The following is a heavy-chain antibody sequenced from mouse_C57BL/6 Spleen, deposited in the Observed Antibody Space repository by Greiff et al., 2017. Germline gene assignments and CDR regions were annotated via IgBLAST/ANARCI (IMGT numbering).Heavy chain of an antibody. D-gene: IGHD2-5*01. Sequence: VQLQQSGPELVKPGASVKMSCKASGYTFTDYNMHWVKQSHGKSLEWIGYINPNNGGTSYNQKFKGKATLTVNKSSSTAYMELRSLTSEDSAVYYCARLGYSNYVAMDYWGQGTSVTVSS. CDR2: INPNNGGT. CDR3: ARLGYSNYVAMDY. CDR1: GYTFTDYN. V-gene: IGHV1-22*01. J-gene: IGHJ4*01.